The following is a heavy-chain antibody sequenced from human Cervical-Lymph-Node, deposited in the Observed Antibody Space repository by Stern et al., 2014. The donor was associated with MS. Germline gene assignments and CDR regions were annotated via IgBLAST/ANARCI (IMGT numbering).Heavy chain of an antibody. V-gene: IGHV1-18*01. J-gene: IGHJ6*02. CDR3: ARGPYCSSTSCYTNGYHFYGLDV. CDR2: ISGYNGDT. D-gene: IGHD2-2*02. Sequence: QVQLGQSGAEVKKPGASVKVSCKASGYTFTSFGISWVRRAPGQGLEWMGWISGYNGDTNYPQRFQGRVILTADTSTSTAYMDLTNLRSDDTAMYFCARGPYCSSTSCYTNGYHFYGLDVWGQGTTVTVSS. CDR1: GYTFTSFG.